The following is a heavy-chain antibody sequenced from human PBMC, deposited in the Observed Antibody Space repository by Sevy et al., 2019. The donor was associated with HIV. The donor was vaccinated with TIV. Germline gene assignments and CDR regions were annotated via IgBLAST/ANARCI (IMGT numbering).Heavy chain of an antibody. D-gene: IGHD3-3*01. CDR2: FDPEDGET. J-gene: IGHJ5*02. V-gene: IGHV1-24*01. CDR3: ATRGYDFWGGLRYNWFDP. CDR1: GYTLTELS. Sequence: ASVKVSCKVSGYTLTELSMHWVRQAPGKGLEWMGGFDPEDGETIYSQKFQGRVTMTEDTSTDTAYMELSSLRSEDTAVYYCATRGYDFWGGLRYNWFDPWGQGTLVTVSS.